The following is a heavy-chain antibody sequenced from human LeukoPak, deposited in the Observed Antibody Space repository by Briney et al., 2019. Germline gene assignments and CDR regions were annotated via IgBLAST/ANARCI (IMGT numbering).Heavy chain of an antibody. CDR3: ASQMGLEY. CDR1: GFTFSSYG. Sequence: GRSLRLSCAASGFTFSSYGMHWVRQAPGKGLEWVSSIVGSGISIYYADSVKGRFTISRDNAKNSLSLQMSSLRAEDTAVYYCASQMGLEYWGQGALVTVSS. CDR2: IVGSGISI. V-gene: IGHV3-21*01. J-gene: IGHJ4*02. D-gene: IGHD2-8*01.